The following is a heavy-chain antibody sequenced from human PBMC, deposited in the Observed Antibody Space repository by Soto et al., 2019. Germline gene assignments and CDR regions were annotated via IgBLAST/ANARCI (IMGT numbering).Heavy chain of an antibody. V-gene: IGHV3-23*01. CDR1: GFTFSSYA. CDR3: AKRRYYYDSSGYDY. Sequence: VGSLRLSCAASGFTFSSYAMSWVRQAPGKGLEWVSAISGSGGSTYYADSVKGRFTISRDSSKNTLYLQMNSLRAEDTAVYYCAKRRYYYDSSGYDYWGQRTLVTVSS. J-gene: IGHJ4*02. CDR2: ISGSGGST. D-gene: IGHD3-22*01.